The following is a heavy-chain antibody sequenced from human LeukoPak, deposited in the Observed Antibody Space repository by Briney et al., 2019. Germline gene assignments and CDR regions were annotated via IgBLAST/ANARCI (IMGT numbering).Heavy chain of an antibody. J-gene: IGHJ4*02. V-gene: IGHV3-33*01. CDR3: ARDLNDYGGNQRFDY. D-gene: IGHD4-23*01. CDR2: IWYDGSNK. CDR1: GFTFSSYG. Sequence: GGSLRLSCVASGFTFSSYGMHWVRQTPGKGLEWVAIIWYDGSNKYYADSVKGRFTISRDNSKNTLYLQMNSLRAEDTAVYYCARDLNDYGGNQRFDYWGQGTLVTVSS.